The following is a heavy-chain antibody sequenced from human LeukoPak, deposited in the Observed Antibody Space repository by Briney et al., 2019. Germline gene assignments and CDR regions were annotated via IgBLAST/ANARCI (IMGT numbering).Heavy chain of an antibody. Sequence: ASVKVSCKASGYTFTGYYMHWVRQAPGQGLELMGWINPNSGGTNYEQKFQGRVTMTRDTSISTAYMELSRLRSDDTAVYCCARDISGRYPAYYFDYWGQGTLVTVSS. CDR1: GYTFTGYY. V-gene: IGHV1-2*02. CDR3: ARDISGRYPAYYFDY. D-gene: IGHD1-26*01. CDR2: INPNSGGT. J-gene: IGHJ4*02.